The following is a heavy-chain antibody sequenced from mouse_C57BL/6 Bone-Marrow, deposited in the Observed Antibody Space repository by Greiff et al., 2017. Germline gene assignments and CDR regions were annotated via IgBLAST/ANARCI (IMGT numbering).Heavy chain of an antibody. V-gene: IGHV5-9-1*02. CDR3: TNYYGSPYYYAMDY. D-gene: IGHD1-1*01. CDR1: GFTFSSYA. Sequence: EVKVVESGEGLVKPGGSLKLSCAASGFTFSSYAMSWVRQTPEKRLEWVAYISSGGDYIYYADTVKGRFTISRDNARNTLYLQMSSLKSEDTAMYYCTNYYGSPYYYAMDYWGQGTSVTVSS. J-gene: IGHJ4*01. CDR2: ISSGGDYI.